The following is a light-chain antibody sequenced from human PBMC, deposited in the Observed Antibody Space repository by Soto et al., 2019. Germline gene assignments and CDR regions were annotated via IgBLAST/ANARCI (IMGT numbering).Light chain of an antibody. CDR2: DAS. J-gene: IGKJ2*01. Sequence: DIQMTQSPSSLSASVGDRVTITCQASQAISNFLNWYQHKPGKAPKLLIYDASNLEAGVPSRFSGSGFGTDFPFTISSLQPEDFATYYCQQYENLVSFGQGTKLEIK. CDR3: QQYENLVS. CDR1: QAISNF. V-gene: IGKV1-33*01.